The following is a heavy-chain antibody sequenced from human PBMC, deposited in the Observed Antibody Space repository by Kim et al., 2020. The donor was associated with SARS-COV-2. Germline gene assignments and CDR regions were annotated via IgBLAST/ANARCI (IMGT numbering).Heavy chain of an antibody. J-gene: IGHJ6*02. CDR3: AKDMAANYYAMDV. V-gene: IGHV3-9*01. CDR2: ITWSSGSK. CDR1: GFTFGDYA. Sequence: GGSLRLSCAASGFTFGDYAMHWVRQAPGKGLEWVSGITWSSGSKGYADSVKGRFTISRDNVKNALYLQMDSLTTEDTAFYYCAKDMAANYYAMDVWGQGTTVTVSS. D-gene: IGHD1-26*01.